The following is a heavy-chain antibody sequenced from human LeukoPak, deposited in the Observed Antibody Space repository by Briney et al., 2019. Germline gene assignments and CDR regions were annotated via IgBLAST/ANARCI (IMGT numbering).Heavy chain of an antibody. Sequence: SVKVSCKASGGTFGSYAINWVRQAPGQGLEWMGGIIPIFGTANYAQKFQGRVTITTDGSTSTAYMELSSLISEDTAVYYCARDQSGDSNYFDHWGQGTLVTVSS. J-gene: IGHJ4*02. V-gene: IGHV1-69*05. CDR1: GGTFGSYA. D-gene: IGHD3-10*01. CDR2: IIPIFGTA. CDR3: ARDQSGDSNYFDH.